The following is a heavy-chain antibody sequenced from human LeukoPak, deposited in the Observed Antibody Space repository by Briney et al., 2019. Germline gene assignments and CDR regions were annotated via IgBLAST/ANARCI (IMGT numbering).Heavy chain of an antibody. CDR1: GFSLSSYA. CDR3: AKVKSAVTTYYGMDV. J-gene: IGHJ6*02. CDR2: ISGSGGST. V-gene: IGHV3-23*01. D-gene: IGHD4-17*01. Sequence: PGGSLRLSCAASGFSLSSYAMSWVRQAPGKGLEWVSAISGSGGSTYYADSVKGRFTISRDNSKNTLYLQMNSLRAEDTAVYYCAKVKSAVTTYYGMDVWGQGTTVTVSS.